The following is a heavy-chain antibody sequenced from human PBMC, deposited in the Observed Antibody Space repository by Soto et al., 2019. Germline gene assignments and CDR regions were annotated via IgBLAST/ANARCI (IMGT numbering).Heavy chain of an antibody. D-gene: IGHD4-17*01. V-gene: IGHV3-66*01. CDR3: ARASTVTTIWDY. Sequence: GGSLRLSCAASGLTVNTNYLSWVRQAPGKGLEWVAIMHSGGTTFYADSVKGRFTLSRDSSRNTLDLQMDSLRDEDTAVYYCARASTVTTIWDYWGQGTLVTVSS. CDR2: MHSGGTT. J-gene: IGHJ4*02. CDR1: GLTVNTNY.